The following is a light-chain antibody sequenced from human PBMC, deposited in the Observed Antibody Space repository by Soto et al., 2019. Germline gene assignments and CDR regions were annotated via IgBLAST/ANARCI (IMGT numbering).Light chain of an antibody. CDR1: QSISSY. V-gene: IGKV1-39*01. Sequence: DIQMTQSPSSLSASVGDRVTITCRASQSISSYLNWYQQKPGKAPKLLIYGASNLQSGVPSRFSGSGSGTDFTLTISSLQPEDFASYYCQHRSSWPRSFGRGTKVEV. CDR2: GAS. J-gene: IGKJ1*01. CDR3: QHRSSWPRS.